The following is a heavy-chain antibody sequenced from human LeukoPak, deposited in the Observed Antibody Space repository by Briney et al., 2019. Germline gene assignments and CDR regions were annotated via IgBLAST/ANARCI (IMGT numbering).Heavy chain of an antibody. V-gene: IGHV3-7*01. Sequence: GGSLRLSCAASGFTFSRFWMSWVRQAPGKGLEWVAKIKQDGSEKYSVDSVKGRFTISRDNAKNSLYLQMNSLRVEDTAVYYCVRDFFQWGSYFPRFDPWGQGTLVTVSS. D-gene: IGHD1-26*01. CDR3: VRDFFQWGSYFPRFDP. J-gene: IGHJ5*02. CDR2: IKQDGSEK. CDR1: GFTFSRFW.